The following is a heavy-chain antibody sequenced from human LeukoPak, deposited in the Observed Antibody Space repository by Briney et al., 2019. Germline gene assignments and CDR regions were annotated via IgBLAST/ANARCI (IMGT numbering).Heavy chain of an antibody. V-gene: IGHV6-1*01. J-gene: IGHJ5*02. Sequence: SQTLSLTCTISGDSVSSNILAWNWIRQSPSRGLEWLGRTYYRSKWYTQYAVSAKGRITINPDTSKNQLSLHLNSVTPEDTAVYYRARDWSRSSGSYYMARWFDPWGQGTLVTVSS. CDR1: GDSVSSNILA. D-gene: IGHD1-26*01. CDR3: ARDWSRSSGSYYMARWFDP. CDR2: TYYRSKWYT.